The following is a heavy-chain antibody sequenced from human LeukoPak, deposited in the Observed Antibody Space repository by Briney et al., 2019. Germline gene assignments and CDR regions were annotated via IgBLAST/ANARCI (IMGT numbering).Heavy chain of an antibody. CDR3: ARDLAVSPSIAHYVPFDY. D-gene: IGHD6-6*01. V-gene: IGHV1-69*05. J-gene: IGHJ4*02. CDR2: IIPIFGTA. CDR1: GGTFIHYS. Sequence: PKASVKVSCKASGGTFIHYSISWVRQAPGQGLEWMGGIIPIFGTANYAQKLQGRVTMTTDTSTSTAYMELRSLRSDDTAVYYCARDLAVSPSIAHYVPFDYWGQGTLVTVSS.